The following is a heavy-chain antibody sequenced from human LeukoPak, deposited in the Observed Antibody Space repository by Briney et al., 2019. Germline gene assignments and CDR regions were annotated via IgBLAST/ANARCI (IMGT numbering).Heavy chain of an antibody. CDR1: GFTFSNYR. CDR2: ISSRSTYI. Sequence: GGSLRLSCAASGFTFSNYRMNWVRQAPGKGLEWVSSISSRSTYIYYADSVKGRFTISRDNAKNSLYLQMNSLRAEDTAVYYCARDASMGSDTAMVTLRYWGQGTLVTVSS. CDR3: ARDASMGSDTAMVTLRY. D-gene: IGHD5-18*01. J-gene: IGHJ4*02. V-gene: IGHV3-21*01.